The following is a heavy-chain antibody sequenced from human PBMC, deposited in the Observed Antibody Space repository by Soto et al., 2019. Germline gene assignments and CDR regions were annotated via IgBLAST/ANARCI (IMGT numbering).Heavy chain of an antibody. CDR3: ASQGLITMIVVVTLGFDY. D-gene: IGHD3-22*01. V-gene: IGHV4-39*01. CDR2: IYYSGST. CDR1: GGSISSSSYY. J-gene: IGHJ4*02. Sequence: QLQLQESGPGLVKPSETLSLTCTVSGGSISSSSYYWGWISQPPGKGLEWIGSIYYSGSTYYNPSLKSRVTISVDTSKNQFSLKLSSVTAADTAVYYCASQGLITMIVVVTLGFDYWGQGTLVTVSS.